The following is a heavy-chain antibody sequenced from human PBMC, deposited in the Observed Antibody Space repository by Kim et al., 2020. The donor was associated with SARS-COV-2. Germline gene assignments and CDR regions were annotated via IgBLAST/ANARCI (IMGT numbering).Heavy chain of an antibody. J-gene: IGHJ2*01. V-gene: IGHV3-74*01. D-gene: IGHD3-16*01. Sequence: AESVTGRFTISRDNAKNTLYLQMNSLTDEDTALYFFAREAPGRGNWYLDLWGRGTLVTVSS. CDR3: AREAPGRGNWYLDL.